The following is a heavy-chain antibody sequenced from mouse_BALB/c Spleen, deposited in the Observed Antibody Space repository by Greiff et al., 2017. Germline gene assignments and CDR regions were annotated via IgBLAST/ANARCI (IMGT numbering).Heavy chain of an antibody. CDR2: IWGDGST. J-gene: IGHJ4*01. CDR3: ARIGRDYAMDY. CDR1: GFSLTGYG. V-gene: IGHV2-6-7*01. Sequence: QVQLQQSGPGLVAPSQSLSITCTVSGFSLTGYGVNWVRQPPGKGLEWLGMIWGDGSTDYNSALKSRMSISKGNSKCQVVLKMNSLQTDDTARYYCARIGRDYAMDYWGQGTSVTVSS.